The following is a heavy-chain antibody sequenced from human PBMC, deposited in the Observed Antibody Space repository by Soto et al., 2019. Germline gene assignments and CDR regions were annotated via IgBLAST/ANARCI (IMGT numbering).Heavy chain of an antibody. CDR3: TREGQAPYYYDGMDV. CDR1: GYTFTNYG. J-gene: IGHJ6*02. CDR2: ISGYNGNT. V-gene: IGHV1-18*01. Sequence: QVQVVQSGDEVKKPGASVKVSCKASGYTFTNYGFSWVRQAPGQGLEWMGWISGYNGNTNYAAKFQGRVTMPTDTSTSTAKMELRTLRSDDTAGYYCTREGQAPYYYDGMDVWGQGTAVTVSS.